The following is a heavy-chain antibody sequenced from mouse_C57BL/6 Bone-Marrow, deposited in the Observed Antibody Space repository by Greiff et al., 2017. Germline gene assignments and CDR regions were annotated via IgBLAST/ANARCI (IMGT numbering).Heavy chain of an antibody. D-gene: IGHD1-1*01. J-gene: IGHJ2*01. CDR3: TTDPRYYGSRGY. CDR2: IDPEDGDT. V-gene: IGHV14-1*01. Sequence: VHVKQSGAELVRPGASVKLSCTASGFNIKDYYMHGVKQRPEQGLEWIGRIDPEDGDTEYAPQFQGKATMTADTASNTAYLQLSSLTSEDTAVYYCTTDPRYYGSRGYWGQGTTLTVSS. CDR1: GFNIKDYY.